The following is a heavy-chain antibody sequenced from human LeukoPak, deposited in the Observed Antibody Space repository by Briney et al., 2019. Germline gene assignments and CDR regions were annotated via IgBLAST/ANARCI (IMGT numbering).Heavy chain of an antibody. CDR2: INHSGST. CDR3: ARGTGPFDY. V-gene: IGHV4-34*01. CDR1: GGSLSDYY. D-gene: IGHD1-1*01. J-gene: IGHJ4*02. Sequence: KASETLSLTCAVYGGSLSDYYWSWIRQSPGKGLEWIGEINHSGSTNYNPSLKSRVTISVDTSKNQFSLKLSSVTAADTAVYYCARGTGPFDYWGQGTLVTVSS.